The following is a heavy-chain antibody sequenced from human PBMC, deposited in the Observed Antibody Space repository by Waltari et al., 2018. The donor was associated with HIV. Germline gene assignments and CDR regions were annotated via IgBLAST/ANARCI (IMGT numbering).Heavy chain of an antibody. D-gene: IGHD3-3*01. CDR3: ARGGSTYYDFWSGYYGWYFDY. J-gene: IGHJ4*02. CDR2: INHSGST. V-gene: IGHV4-34*01. CDR1: GGSFSGYY. Sequence: QVQLQQWGAGLLKPSETLSLTCAVYGGSFSGYYWSWIRQPPGKGLEWIGEINHSGSTNYNPSLKSRVTISVDTSKNQFSRKLGSVTAADTAVYYCARGGSTYYDFWSGYYGWYFDYWGQGTLVTVSS.